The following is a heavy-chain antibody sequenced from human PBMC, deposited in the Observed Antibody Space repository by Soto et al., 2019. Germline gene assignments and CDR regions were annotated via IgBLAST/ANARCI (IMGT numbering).Heavy chain of an antibody. Sequence: SETLSLTCAVYGWSFSGYYWSWIRQPPGKGLEWIGEINHSGSTNYNPSLKSRVTISVDTSKNQFSLKLSSVTAADTAVYYCARVSGYCSSTSCLTRFDYWGQGTLVTVSS. V-gene: IGHV4-34*01. CDR2: INHSGST. J-gene: IGHJ4*02. CDR1: GWSFSGYY. D-gene: IGHD2-2*01. CDR3: ARVSGYCSSTSCLTRFDY.